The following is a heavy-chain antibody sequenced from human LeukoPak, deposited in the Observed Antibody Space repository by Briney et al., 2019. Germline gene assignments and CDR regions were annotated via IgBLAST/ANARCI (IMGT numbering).Heavy chain of an antibody. CDR2: IHYSGST. D-gene: IGHD3-22*01. Sequence: SGTLSLTCSISDGSISSYYWNWIRQSPGKGVEWIGHIHYSGSTHYNPSLQSQVSISIDTSKNHFSLKLRSVPAVDTAVYYCARWGHFDTSGYFVVDYWGQGTLVTVSS. CDR3: ARWGHFDTSGYFVVDY. V-gene: IGHV4-59*01. CDR1: DGSISSYY. J-gene: IGHJ4*02.